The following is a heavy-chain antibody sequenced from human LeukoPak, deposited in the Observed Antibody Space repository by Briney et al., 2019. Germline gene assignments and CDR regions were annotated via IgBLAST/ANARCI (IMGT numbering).Heavy chain of an antibody. CDR2: LIPGVGTP. V-gene: IGHV1-69*13. J-gene: IGHJ4*02. Sequence: SVKVSCKANGSNFKNYAFSWVQQAPGQGLEWMGGLIPGVGTPNYAEDFQDRVTITAAASSTTIYMEISSLTPDDTAVYYCARGHRFFEWLLDYWGQGVQVIVSS. CDR3: ARGHRFFEWLLDY. D-gene: IGHD3-3*01. CDR1: GSNFKNYA.